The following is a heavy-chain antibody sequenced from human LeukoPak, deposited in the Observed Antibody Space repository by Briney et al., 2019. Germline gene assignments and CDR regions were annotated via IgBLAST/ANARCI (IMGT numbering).Heavy chain of an antibody. J-gene: IGHJ4*02. CDR1: GFTFSSYS. CDR2: ISSSSSTI. D-gene: IGHD2-15*01. Sequence: GGSLRLSCAASGFTFSSYSMNWVRQAPGKGLEWVSYISSSSSTIYYADSVKGRFTISRDNAKNSLYLQMNSLRDEDTAVYYCASRCCSGGSCYFVYWGQGTLVTVSS. CDR3: ASRCCSGGSCYFVY. V-gene: IGHV3-48*02.